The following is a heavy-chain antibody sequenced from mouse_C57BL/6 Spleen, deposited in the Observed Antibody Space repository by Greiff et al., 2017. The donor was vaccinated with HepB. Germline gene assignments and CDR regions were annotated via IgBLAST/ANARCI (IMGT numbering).Heavy chain of an antibody. CDR1: GYTFTDYN. CDR2: INPNNGGT. D-gene: IGHD2-4*01. Sequence: VQLKESGPELVKPGASVKMSCKASGYTFTDYNMHWVKQSHGKSLEWIGYINPNNGGTSYNQKFKGKATLTVNKSSSTAYMELRSLTSEDSAVYYCAREIYYDYDEDYWGQGTTLTVSS. CDR3: AREIYYDYDEDY. V-gene: IGHV1-22*01. J-gene: IGHJ2*01.